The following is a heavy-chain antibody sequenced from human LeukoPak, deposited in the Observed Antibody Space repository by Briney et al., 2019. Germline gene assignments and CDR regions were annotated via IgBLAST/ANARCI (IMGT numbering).Heavy chain of an antibody. D-gene: IGHD6-13*01. CDR2: TYYCGST. CDR1: GGSISSYY. Sequence: SGTLSLTCTVSGGSISSYYWSWIRQPPGKGLEWIGYTYYCGSTNYNPSLKSRVTISVDTSKNQFSLKLSSVTAADTAVYYCARYFGSSWFSSDYYYYGMDVWGQGTTVTVSS. J-gene: IGHJ6*02. V-gene: IGHV4-59*01. CDR3: ARYFGSSWFSSDYYYYGMDV.